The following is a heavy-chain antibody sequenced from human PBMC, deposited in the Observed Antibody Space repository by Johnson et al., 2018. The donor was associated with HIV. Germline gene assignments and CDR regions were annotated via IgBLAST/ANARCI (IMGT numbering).Heavy chain of an antibody. CDR1: GFTFSQYA. J-gene: IGHJ3*02. D-gene: IGHD3-22*01. V-gene: IGHV3-23*04. Sequence: EQLVESGGGLVQPGESLRLSCVASGFTFSQYAMHWVRQAPVKGLDWVSVITFSGGKGRFTISRDNSKNTLYLQMNSLSPDDTAVYYCAKEYRNLYDGSSYLFPDVVDIWGQGTMVTVSS. CDR2: ITFSG. CDR3: AKEYRNLYDGSSYLFPDVVDI.